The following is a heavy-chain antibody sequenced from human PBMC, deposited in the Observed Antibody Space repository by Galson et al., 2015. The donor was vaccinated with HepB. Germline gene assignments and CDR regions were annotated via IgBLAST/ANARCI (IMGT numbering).Heavy chain of an antibody. CDR1: GYSFTSYW. J-gene: IGHJ4*02. D-gene: IGHD3/OR15-3a*01. Sequence: QSGAEVKKPGESLKISCKGSGYSFTSYWSGRGRQMPGKGMEWMGIINPGDADTRYSPSFQGQVTTSADKSISTAYLQWSSLKASETAMYCCARPPDPRGCGTGYWGQGTLVTVSS. CDR3: ARPPDPRGCGTGY. CDR2: INPGDADT. V-gene: IGHV5-51*01.